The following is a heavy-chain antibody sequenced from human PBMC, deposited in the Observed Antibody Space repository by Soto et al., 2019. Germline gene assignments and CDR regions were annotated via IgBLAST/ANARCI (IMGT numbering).Heavy chain of an antibody. Sequence: GGSLRLSCAASGFTFSSYSMNWVRQAPGKGLEWVSYISSSSSTIYYADSVKGRFTISRDKAKNSLYLQMNSPRAEDTAVYYCARDREMITFGGVIAVHDYWGQGTLVTVSS. CDR3: ARDREMITFGGVIAVHDY. CDR1: GFTFSSYS. D-gene: IGHD3-16*02. CDR2: ISSSSSTI. V-gene: IGHV3-48*01. J-gene: IGHJ4*02.